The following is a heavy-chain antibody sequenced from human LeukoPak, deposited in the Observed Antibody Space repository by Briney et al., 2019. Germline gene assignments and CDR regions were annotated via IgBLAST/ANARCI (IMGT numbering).Heavy chain of an antibody. V-gene: IGHV3-53*04. Sequence: GGSLRLSCAASGFIVSSNYMSWVRQAPGKGLEWVSVIYDNGDAYSADSVTGRFTISRHNSKNTLYLQMNSLGPEDTAVYYCAGGSRRDGYDYWGQGTLVTVSS. CDR3: AGGSRRDGYDY. CDR2: IYDNGDA. CDR1: GFIVSSNY. D-gene: IGHD5-24*01. J-gene: IGHJ4*02.